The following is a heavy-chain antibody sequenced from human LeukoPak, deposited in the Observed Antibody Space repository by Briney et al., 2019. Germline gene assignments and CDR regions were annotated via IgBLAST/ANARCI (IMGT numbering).Heavy chain of an antibody. Sequence: GESLKTSCKGSGYSFSSYWIGWVRQMPGKGLEWMGTIYPGDSDTGYSPSFQGQVTISADKSISTAYLQWSSLKASDTAMYYCARPRHSYYYDSSGGDAFDIWGQGTKVTVSS. CDR3: ARPRHSYYYDSSGGDAFDI. D-gene: IGHD3-22*01. J-gene: IGHJ3*02. V-gene: IGHV5-51*01. CDR2: IYPGDSDT. CDR1: GYSFSSYW.